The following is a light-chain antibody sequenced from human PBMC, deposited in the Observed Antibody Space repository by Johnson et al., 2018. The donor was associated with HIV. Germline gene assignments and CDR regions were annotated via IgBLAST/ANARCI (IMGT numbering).Light chain of an antibody. CDR3: GTWDSRLSAYV. CDR1: SSNIGNNY. CDR2: DNN. J-gene: IGLJ1*01. Sequence: QSVLTQPPSVSAAPGQKVTISCSGSSSNIGNNYVSWYQQLPGTAPKLLIYDNNKRTSGIPERFSGSKSGTSATLAITGLTTGDEADYYCGTWDSRLSAYVFGTGTKVTVL. V-gene: IGLV1-51*01.